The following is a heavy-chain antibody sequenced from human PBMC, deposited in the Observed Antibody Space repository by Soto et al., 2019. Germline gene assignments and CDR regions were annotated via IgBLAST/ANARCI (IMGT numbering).Heavy chain of an antibody. Sequence: QVQVVQSGAEVKKPGASVKVSCKASGYTFTTYYIHWVRQAPGQGLEWLGVINPSGGSINYAQKFQGRVTMTRDTSTSTVYMERSSLRSEDTAVYYFARDRGRGGSYYIYFYCMDVWGQGTTVTVSS. D-gene: IGHD1-26*01. V-gene: IGHV1-46*01. CDR2: INPSGGSI. CDR3: ARDRGRGGSYYIYFYCMDV. CDR1: GYTFTTYY. J-gene: IGHJ6*02.